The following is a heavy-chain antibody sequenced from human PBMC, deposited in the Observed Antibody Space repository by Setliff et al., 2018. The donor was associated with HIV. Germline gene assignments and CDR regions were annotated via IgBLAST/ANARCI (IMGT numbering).Heavy chain of an antibody. CDR1: GFTFSSHS. V-gene: IGHV3-21*04. Sequence: PGGSLRLSCAASGFTFSSHSMNWVRQAPGKGLEWVSSISGSSGYEYYADSVKGRFTISRDNSKNTLYLQMNSLRAEDTAVYYCAKAQWLLSHWGFDPWGQGTLVTVSS. CDR2: ISGSSGYE. J-gene: IGHJ5*02. D-gene: IGHD3-3*01. CDR3: AKAQWLLSHWGFDP.